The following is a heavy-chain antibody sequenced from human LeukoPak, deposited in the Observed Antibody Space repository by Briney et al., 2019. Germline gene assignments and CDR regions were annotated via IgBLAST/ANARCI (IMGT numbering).Heavy chain of an antibody. CDR2: ISSSGSTI. D-gene: IGHD2-2*01. CDR1: GFTFSSYA. V-gene: IGHV3-48*01. CDR3: AKDATAVPGTVYMDV. J-gene: IGHJ6*03. Sequence: GGSLRLSCAASGFTFSSYAMSWVRQAPGKGLEWVSYISSSGSTIYYADSVKGRFTISRDNAKNSVYLQMTSLRAEDTALYYCAKDATAVPGTVYMDVWGKGTTVTISS.